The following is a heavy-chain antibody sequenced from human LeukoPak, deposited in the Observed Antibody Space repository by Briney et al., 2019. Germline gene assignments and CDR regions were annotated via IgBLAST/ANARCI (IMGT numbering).Heavy chain of an antibody. CDR3: ARADYGDYVPTR. CDR1: GYTFTGYY. CDR2: INPNSGGT. Sequence: GASVKVSCKASGYTFTGYYMHWVRQAPGQGLEWMGWINPNSGGTNYAQKFQGRVTMTRDTSISIAYMELSRLRSDDTAVYYCARADYGDYVPTRWGQGTLVAVSS. J-gene: IGHJ4*02. V-gene: IGHV1-2*02. D-gene: IGHD4-17*01.